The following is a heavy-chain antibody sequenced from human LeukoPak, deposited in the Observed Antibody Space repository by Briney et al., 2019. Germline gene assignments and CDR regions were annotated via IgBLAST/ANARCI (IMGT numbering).Heavy chain of an antibody. CDR3: ARDRALHIVVVIAHFDY. CDR2: INPNSGGT. V-gene: IGHV1-2*02. CDR1: GYTFTGYY. J-gene: IGHJ4*02. Sequence: AASVKVSCKASGYTFTGYYMHWVRQAPGQGLEWMGWINPNSGGTNYAQKFQGRVTMTRDTSISTAYMELSRLRSDDTAVYYCARDRALHIVVVIAHFDYWGQGTLVTVSS. D-gene: IGHD2-21*01.